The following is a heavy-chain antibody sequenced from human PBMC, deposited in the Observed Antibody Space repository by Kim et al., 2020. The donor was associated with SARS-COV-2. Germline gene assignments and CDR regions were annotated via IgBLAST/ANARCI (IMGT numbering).Heavy chain of an antibody. Sequence: GGSLRLSCAASGFTFGSYGMHWVRQAPGKGLEWVVLISYDGSNKYYLDSVKGRFTISRDNSKNTLYLQMNSLRTEDTAVYYCAKGGSSSGWHSLTNWGQGTLVTVSS. D-gene: IGHD6-19*01. CDR3: AKGGSSSGWHSLTN. J-gene: IGHJ4*02. CDR2: ISYDGSNK. CDR1: GFTFGSYG. V-gene: IGHV3-30*18.